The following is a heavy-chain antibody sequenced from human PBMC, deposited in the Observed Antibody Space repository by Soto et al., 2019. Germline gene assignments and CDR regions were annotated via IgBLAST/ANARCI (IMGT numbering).Heavy chain of an antibody. CDR2: IYRTGST. V-gene: IGHV4-4*02. Sequence: PSETLSLTCAVSGGSFTSNNWWTWVRQPPGQGLEWIGEIYRTGSTNYNPSLKSRVAISLDKSENQFSLKVTSLTAADTAVYYCASRDPGTSVDYWGQGTLVTVSS. D-gene: IGHD1-7*01. CDR3: ASRDPGTSVDY. J-gene: IGHJ4*02. CDR1: GGSFTSNNW.